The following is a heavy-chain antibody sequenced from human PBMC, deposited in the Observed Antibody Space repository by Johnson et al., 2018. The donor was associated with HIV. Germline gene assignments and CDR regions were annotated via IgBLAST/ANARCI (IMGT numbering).Heavy chain of an antibody. V-gene: IGHV3-30*18. CDR2: VSYDGRKK. J-gene: IGHJ3*01. D-gene: IGHD1-26*01. Sequence: QVQLVESGGGVVQPGRSLRLSCAASGLTFSSYGMSWVRQAPGKGLEWVAVVSYDGRKKFYADSVKGRFTVSRDNSKNTLYLQMKSLRPEDTAVYYCAKESKWESRTPHAFDLWGQGTMVTVSS. CDR1: GLTFSSYG. CDR3: AKESKWESRTPHAFDL.